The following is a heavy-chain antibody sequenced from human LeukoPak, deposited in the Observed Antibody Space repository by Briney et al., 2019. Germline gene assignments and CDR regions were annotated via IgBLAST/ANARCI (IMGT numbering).Heavy chain of an antibody. CDR2: IKSDGTEE. CDR3: AGGGGYLIDY. Sequence: GGSLRLSCTASGFAFSSYWMNWVRQVPGKELEWVAIIKSDGTEEHYLDSVKGRFTISRDNANNLLFLQMNNLRAEDTAVYYCAGGGGYLIDYWGQGTLVTVSS. V-gene: IGHV3-7*01. D-gene: IGHD3-22*01. CDR1: GFAFSSYW. J-gene: IGHJ4*02.